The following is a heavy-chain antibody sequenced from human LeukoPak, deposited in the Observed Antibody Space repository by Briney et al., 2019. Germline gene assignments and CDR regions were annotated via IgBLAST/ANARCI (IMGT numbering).Heavy chain of an antibody. CDR3: ARADCSSSTCYLRRSWFDP. V-gene: IGHV3-7*01. D-gene: IGHD2-2*01. Sequence: GGSLRLSCAASGFRFGDYWMRWARHIPGKGLEWVANIKQDGAEKHYAESVEGRFIISRDNAKNSLYLEMDSLKVEDTAVYYCARADCSSSTCYLRRSWFDPWGQGTLVTVSS. J-gene: IGHJ5*02. CDR1: GFRFGDYW. CDR2: IKQDGAEK.